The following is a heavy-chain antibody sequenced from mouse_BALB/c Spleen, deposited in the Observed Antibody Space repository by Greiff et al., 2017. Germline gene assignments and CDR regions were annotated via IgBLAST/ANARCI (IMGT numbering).Heavy chain of an antibody. CDR1: GYTFTSYW. CDR3: TNYGNDGYFDV. J-gene: IGHJ1*01. D-gene: IGHD2-2*01. CDR2: IYPGSGST. Sequence: LQQPGSELVRPGASVKLSCKASGYTFTSYWMHWVKQRPGQGLEWIGNIYPGSGSTNYDEKFKSKATLTVDTSSSTAYMQLSSLTSEDSAVYYCTNYGNDGYFDVWGAGTTVTVSS. V-gene: IGHV1S22*01.